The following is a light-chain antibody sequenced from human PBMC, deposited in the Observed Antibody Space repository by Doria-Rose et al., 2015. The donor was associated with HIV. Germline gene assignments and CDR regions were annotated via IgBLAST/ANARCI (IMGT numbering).Light chain of an antibody. CDR3: QSYDSSLSGSV. Sequence: QSVLTQPPSVSGAPGQRVTISCIGSSSNIGAGYDVHWYQQLPGTAPKLLIYGNSNRPSGVPDRFSGSKSDTSASLAITGLQAEDEADYYCQSYDSSLSGSVFGGGTKLTVL. V-gene: IGLV1-40*01. J-gene: IGLJ3*02. CDR1: SSNIGAGYD. CDR2: GNS.